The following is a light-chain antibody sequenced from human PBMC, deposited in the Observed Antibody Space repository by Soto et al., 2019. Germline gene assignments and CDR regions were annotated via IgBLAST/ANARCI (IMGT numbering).Light chain of an antibody. V-gene: IGKV1-5*03. Sequence: DIQMTQSPSTLSASVGDRVTITCRASQSISSWLAWYQQKPRKAPKLLIYKASSLESGVPSRFSGSASGTEFTLTISSLQPDDFATYYCQQYDNYPLTFGGGTKVDIK. CDR3: QQYDNYPLT. CDR2: KAS. CDR1: QSISSW. J-gene: IGKJ4*01.